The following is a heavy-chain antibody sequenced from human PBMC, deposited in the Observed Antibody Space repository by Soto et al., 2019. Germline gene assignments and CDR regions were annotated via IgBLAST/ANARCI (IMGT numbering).Heavy chain of an antibody. CDR2: IYYSGST. V-gene: IGHV4-59*01. D-gene: IGHD6-6*01. CDR1: GGSISSYY. CDR3: ARVGMDSSSSGPIYYYYGMDV. J-gene: IGHJ6*02. Sequence: SETLSLTCTVSGGSISSYYWSWIRQPPGKGLEWIGYIYYSGSTNYNPSLKSRVTISVDTSKNQFSLKLSSVTAADTAVYYCARVGMDSSSSGPIYYYYGMDVWGQGTTVTVSS.